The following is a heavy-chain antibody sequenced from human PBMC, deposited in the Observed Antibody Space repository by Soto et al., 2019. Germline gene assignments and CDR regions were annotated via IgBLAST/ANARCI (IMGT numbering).Heavy chain of an antibody. Sequence: GGSLRLSCAASGFTFSGFGMHWVRQAPGKGLEWVAIIWYGGSDKYYADSVKGRFTISRDSSKNTLYLQMNSLRAEDTAVYHCAFGNLSYYFDFWGQGTPVTVSS. J-gene: IGHJ4*02. CDR2: IWYGGSDK. CDR1: GFTFSGFG. V-gene: IGHV3-33*01. D-gene: IGHD3-16*01. CDR3: AFGNLSYYFDF.